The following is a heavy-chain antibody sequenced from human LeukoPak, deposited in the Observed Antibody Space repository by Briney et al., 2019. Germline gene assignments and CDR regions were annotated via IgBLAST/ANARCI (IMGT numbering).Heavy chain of an antibody. CDR2: IYTSGST. V-gene: IGHV4-59*10. Sequence: PSETLSLTCAVYGGSFSGYYWRWIRQPAGKGLEWIGRIYTSGSTYYNPSLKSRVTISVDTSKNQFSLKLSSVTAADTAVYYCARHRPYYDFPSGAWGQGTLVTVSS. CDR3: ARHRPYYDFPSGA. D-gene: IGHD3-3*01. CDR1: GGSFSGYY. J-gene: IGHJ4*02.